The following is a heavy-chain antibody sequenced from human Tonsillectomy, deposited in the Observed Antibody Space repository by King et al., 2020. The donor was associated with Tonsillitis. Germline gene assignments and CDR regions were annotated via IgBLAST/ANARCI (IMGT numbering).Heavy chain of an antibody. CDR2: ISYNGSNK. CDR1: GFTFSTYA. V-gene: IGHV3-30-3*01. CDR3: ARDPYDSSGFYFGYFDL. J-gene: IGHJ2*01. Sequence: QLVQSGGGVVQPGRSLRLSCAASGFTFSTYAMHWVRQAPGKGLEWVAIISYNGSNKYYADSVKGRFTVSRDNSKNTLYLQMNSLRAEDTAVYYCARDPYDSSGFYFGYFDLWGRGTLVTVSS. D-gene: IGHD3-22*01.